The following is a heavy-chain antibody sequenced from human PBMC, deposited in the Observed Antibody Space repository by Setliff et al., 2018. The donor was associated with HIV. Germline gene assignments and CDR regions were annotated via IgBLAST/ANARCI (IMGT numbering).Heavy chain of an antibody. CDR3: SLLYFGQGSLPTTYYMDV. D-gene: IGHD3-10*01. CDR1: GFTFSNAW. CDR2: IRRHTDGGTR. V-gene: IGHV3-15*05. J-gene: IGHJ6*03. Sequence: KPGGSLRLSCAASGFTFSNAWMTWVRQVPGRGLEWVGHIRRHTDGGTREYAAPVKGRFTLSRDDSKNTVYLQMSSLKIEDTAVYYCSLLYFGQGSLPTTYYMDVWGKGTTVTVSS.